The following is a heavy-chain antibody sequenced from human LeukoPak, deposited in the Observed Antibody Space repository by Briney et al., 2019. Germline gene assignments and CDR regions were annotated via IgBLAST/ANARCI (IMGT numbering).Heavy chain of an antibody. CDR3: ARPRDHCSSTSCYAAFDY. CDR2: INPSGGST. V-gene: IGHV1-46*01. Sequence: GASVKVSCKASGYTFTSYYMHWVRQAPGQGLEWMGIINPSGGSTSYAQKFQGRVTMTRDMSTSTVYMELSSLRSEDTAVYYCARPRDHCSSTSCYAAFDYWGQGTLVTVSS. J-gene: IGHJ4*02. D-gene: IGHD2-2*01. CDR1: GYTFTSYY.